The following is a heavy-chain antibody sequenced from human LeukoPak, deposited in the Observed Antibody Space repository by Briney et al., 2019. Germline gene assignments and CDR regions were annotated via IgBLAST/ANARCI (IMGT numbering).Heavy chain of an antibody. CDR1: GYIFTSDG. V-gene: IGHV1-18*01. CDR3: ARDRGSTWPSNRFDP. Sequence: GASVKVSCKTSGYIFTSDGISWVRQAPGQGLEWMGWISPYNGNTNYAQKFQGRIILTTDTSTTIAYMELHRLMSDDTAVYFCARDRGSTWPSNRFDPWGQGTLVTVSS. CDR2: ISPYNGNT. D-gene: IGHD1-1*01. J-gene: IGHJ5*02.